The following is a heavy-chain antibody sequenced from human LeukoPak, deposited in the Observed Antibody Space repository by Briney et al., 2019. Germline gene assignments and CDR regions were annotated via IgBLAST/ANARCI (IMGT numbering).Heavy chain of an antibody. CDR2: IYYSGST. Sequence: SESLSLTCTVSGGSISSGGYSWSWIRQHPGKGLEWIGYIYYSGSTYYNPSLKSRVTISVDTSKNQFSLKLSSVTVADTAVYYCARDPVGTSKAGSFDYWGQGTLVTVSS. CDR3: ARDPVGTSKAGSFDY. CDR1: GGSISSGGYS. V-gene: IGHV4-31*03. J-gene: IGHJ4*02. D-gene: IGHD6-13*01.